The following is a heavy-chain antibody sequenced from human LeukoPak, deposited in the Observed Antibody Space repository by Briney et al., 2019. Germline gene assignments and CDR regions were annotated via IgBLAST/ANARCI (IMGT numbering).Heavy chain of an antibody. Sequence: ASVKVSCKASGYTFTSYGITWVRQAPGQGLEWMGWISAYSGNTNYAQKLQDRVTMTTDTSTTTAYMELRSLRSDDTAVYYCARRSDRYASGTYYNVGVDYWGQGTLVTVSS. J-gene: IGHJ4*02. CDR3: ARRSDRYASGTYYNVGVDY. V-gene: IGHV1-18*01. CDR2: ISAYSGNT. D-gene: IGHD3-10*01. CDR1: GYTFTSYG.